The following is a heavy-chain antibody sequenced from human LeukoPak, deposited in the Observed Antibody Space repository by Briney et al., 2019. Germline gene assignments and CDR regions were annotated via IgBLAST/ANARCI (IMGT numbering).Heavy chain of an antibody. J-gene: IGHJ4*02. CDR2: INPNSGGT. V-gene: IGHV1-2*02. D-gene: IGHD3-22*01. CDR1: GYTFTGYY. CDR3: AREPRYYDSSGYPFDY. Sequence: GASVKVSCKASGYTFTGYYMHWVRQAPGQGLEWMGWINPNSGGTNYAQKFQGRVTTTRDTSISTAYMELSRLRSDDTAVYYCAREPRYYDSSGYPFDYWGQGTLVTVSS.